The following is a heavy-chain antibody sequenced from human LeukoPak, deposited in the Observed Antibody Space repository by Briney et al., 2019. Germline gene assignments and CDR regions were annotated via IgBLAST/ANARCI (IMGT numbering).Heavy chain of an antibody. CDR3: ARNGDYGPAGYFDY. CDR1: GGSISSGDYY. CDR2: IYYSGST. J-gene: IGHJ4*02. D-gene: IGHD4-17*01. Sequence: PSETLSLTCTVSGGSISSGDYYWSWIRQPPGKGLEWIGYIYYSGSTYYNPSLKSRVTISVDTSKNQFSLKLSSVTAADTAVYYCARNGDYGPAGYFDYWGQGTLVTVSS. V-gene: IGHV4-30-4*01.